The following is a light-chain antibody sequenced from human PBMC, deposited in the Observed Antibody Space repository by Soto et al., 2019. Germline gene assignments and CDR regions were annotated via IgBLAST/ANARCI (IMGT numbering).Light chain of an antibody. J-gene: IGKJ5*01. V-gene: IGKV2-28*01. Sequence: EIVMTQSPLSLPVTPGEPASISCRSSQSLLNSNGYIYLDWYLQKPGQSPQLLIYLGSNRASGVPDRFSGSGSGTDFTLKISRVEAEDVGVYCCMQVLQPPITFGQGTRLEIK. CDR1: QSLLNSNGYIY. CDR2: LGS. CDR3: MQVLQPPIT.